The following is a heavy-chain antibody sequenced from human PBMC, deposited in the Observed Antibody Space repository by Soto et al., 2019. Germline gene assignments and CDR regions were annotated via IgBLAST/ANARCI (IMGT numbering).Heavy chain of an antibody. Sequence: SSETLSLTCTVSGGSITSSSYYWGWIRQPPGKGLEWIGSIYYSGSTYYNPSLKSRVTISVDTSKTQFSLKLSSVTAADTAVYYCARLVGQWLAFWYFDLWGRGTLVTVSS. V-gene: IGHV4-39*01. J-gene: IGHJ2*01. CDR3: ARLVGQWLAFWYFDL. CDR2: IYYSGST. CDR1: GGSITSSSYY. D-gene: IGHD6-19*01.